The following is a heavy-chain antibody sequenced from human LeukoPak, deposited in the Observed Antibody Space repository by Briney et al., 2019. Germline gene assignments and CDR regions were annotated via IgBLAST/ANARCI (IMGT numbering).Heavy chain of an antibody. CDR1: GYTFTSYG. Sequence: ASVKVSCKASGYTFTSYGISWVRQAPGQGLEGMGWISAYNGNTNYAQKLQGRVTMTTDTSTSTAYMELRSLGSDDTAVDYCARAQDRSITIFGVVADYWGQGTLVTVSS. V-gene: IGHV1-18*01. J-gene: IGHJ4*02. CDR3: ARAQDRSITIFGVVADY. CDR2: ISAYNGNT. D-gene: IGHD3-3*01.